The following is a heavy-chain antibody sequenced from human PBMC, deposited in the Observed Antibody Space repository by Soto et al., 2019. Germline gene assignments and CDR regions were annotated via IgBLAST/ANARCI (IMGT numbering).Heavy chain of an antibody. CDR3: AGGGYSYGENNWFDP. CDR2: ISAYNGNT. J-gene: IGHJ5*02. V-gene: IGHV1-18*01. Sequence: QVQLVQSGAEVKKPGASVKVSCKASGYTFTSYSISWVRQAPGQGLEWMGWISAYNGNTNYAQKLQGRVTMTTDTSTSTAYTELRSLRSDDTAVYYCAGGGYSYGENNWFDPWGQGTLVTVSS. CDR1: GYTFTSYS. D-gene: IGHD5-18*01.